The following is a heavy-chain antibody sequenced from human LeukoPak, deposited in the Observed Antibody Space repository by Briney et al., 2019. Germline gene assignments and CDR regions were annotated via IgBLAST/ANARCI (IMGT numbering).Heavy chain of an antibody. D-gene: IGHD5-12*01. V-gene: IGHV4-31*03. J-gene: IGHJ6*02. CDR1: GGSISSGGYY. CDR2: IYYSGST. CDR3: ARDRRGYSGYDSRMDV. Sequence: SQTLSLTCTVSGGSISSGGYYWSWIRQHPGTGLEWIGYIYYSGSTYYNPSLKSRVTISVDTSKNQFSLKLSSVTAADAAVYYCARDRRGYSGYDSRMDVWGQGTTVTVSS.